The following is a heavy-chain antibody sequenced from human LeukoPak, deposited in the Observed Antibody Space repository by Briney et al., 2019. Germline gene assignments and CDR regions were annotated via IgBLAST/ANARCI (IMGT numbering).Heavy chain of an antibody. J-gene: IGHJ6*03. D-gene: IGHD1-26*01. CDR3: ARHSPGGSYYYYYMDV. V-gene: IGHV4-34*01. Sequence: PSETLSLTCAVYGGSFSGYYWSWIRQPPGKGLEWIGEINHSGSTNYNPSLKSRVTISVDTSKNQFSLKLSSVTAADTAVYYCARHSPGGSYYYYYMDVWGKGTTVTVS. CDR2: INHSGST. CDR1: GGSFSGYY.